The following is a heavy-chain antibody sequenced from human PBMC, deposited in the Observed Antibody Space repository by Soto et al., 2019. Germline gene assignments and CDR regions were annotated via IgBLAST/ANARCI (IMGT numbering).Heavy chain of an antibody. D-gene: IGHD3-22*01. Sequence: GESLKISCKGSGYSFTSYWFGWVRQMPGKGLEWMGIIYPGDSDTRYSPSFQGQVTISADKSISTAYLQWSSLKASDTAMYYCARLWPPMIVGGTGAFDIWGQGTMVTVSS. CDR3: ARLWPPMIVGGTGAFDI. CDR1: GYSFTSYW. V-gene: IGHV5-51*01. CDR2: IYPGDSDT. J-gene: IGHJ3*02.